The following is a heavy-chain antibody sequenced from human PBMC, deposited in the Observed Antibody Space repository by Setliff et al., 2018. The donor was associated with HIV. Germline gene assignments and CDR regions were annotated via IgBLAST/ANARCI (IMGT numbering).Heavy chain of an antibody. D-gene: IGHD3-22*01. V-gene: IGHV1-18*01. CDR1: GYSFTSYG. CDR3: ARFPNPSQIVVLMPPDY. J-gene: IGHJ4*02. Sequence: ASVKVSCKASGYSFTSYGISWVRQAPGQGREWMGWISAYNGDKNYAQYLQDRITMTTDTSTSTAYMELRSLRSDDTAVYYCARFPNPSQIVVLMPPDYWGQGTLVTVSS. CDR2: ISAYNGDK.